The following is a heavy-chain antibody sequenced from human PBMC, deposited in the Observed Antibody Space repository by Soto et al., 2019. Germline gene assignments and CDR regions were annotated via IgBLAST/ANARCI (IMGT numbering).Heavy chain of an antibody. Sequence: EVQLVESGGGLVQPGRSLRLSCAASGFTFDDYAMHWVRQAPGKGLEWVSGISWNSGSIGYADSVKGRFTISRDNAKNSLYLQMNSLRAEDTALYYCAKDSKLELRGHDAFDIWGQGTMVTVSS. CDR3: AKDSKLELRGHDAFDI. CDR1: GFTFDDYA. CDR2: ISWNSGSI. D-gene: IGHD1-7*01. J-gene: IGHJ3*02. V-gene: IGHV3-9*01.